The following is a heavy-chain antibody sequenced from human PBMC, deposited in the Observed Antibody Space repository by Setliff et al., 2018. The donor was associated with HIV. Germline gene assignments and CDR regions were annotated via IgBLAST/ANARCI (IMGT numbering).Heavy chain of an antibody. J-gene: IGHJ3*02. CDR3: ARHRHTAAGTLDAFDI. D-gene: IGHD6-13*01. Sequence: PGESLKISCKGSGYSFTNYWIGWVRQMPGKGLEWVGIIYPGDSDTRYSPSFQGQVTISADKSISTAYLQWSTLKASDTAIYYCARHRHTAAGTLDAFDIWGQGTVVTVS. CDR2: IYPGDSDT. CDR1: GYSFTNYW. V-gene: IGHV5-51*01.